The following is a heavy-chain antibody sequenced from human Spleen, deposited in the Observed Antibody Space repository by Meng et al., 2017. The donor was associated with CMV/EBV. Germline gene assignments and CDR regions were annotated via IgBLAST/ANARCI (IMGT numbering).Heavy chain of an antibody. Sequence: GESLKISCAASGFTFSNYWMSWVRQAPGKGLEWVANIKQDGREKYYLDSVKGGFTISRDNAKNSPFLQMKSMRDEETAVYYCARVDGYNFWSGYDKQKFYYYYAMDVWGQGTTVTVSS. CDR1: GFTFSNYW. V-gene: IGHV3-7*01. D-gene: IGHD3-3*01. CDR2: IKQDGREK. J-gene: IGHJ6*02. CDR3: ARVDGYNFWSGYDKQKFYYYYAMDV.